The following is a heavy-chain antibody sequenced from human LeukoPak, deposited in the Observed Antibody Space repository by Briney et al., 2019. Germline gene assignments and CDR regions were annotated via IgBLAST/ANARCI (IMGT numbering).Heavy chain of an antibody. J-gene: IGHJ4*02. CDR3: AKDGYSSGWYKSTFDY. D-gene: IGHD6-19*01. V-gene: IGHV3-23*01. Sequence: GGSLRLSCAASGFTFSSYAMSWVRQAPGKGLEWVSAISGSGGSTYYADSVKGRFTISRDNSKNTLYLQMSSLRAEDTAVYYCAKDGYSSGWYKSTFDYWGQGTLVTVSS. CDR2: ISGSGGST. CDR1: GFTFSSYA.